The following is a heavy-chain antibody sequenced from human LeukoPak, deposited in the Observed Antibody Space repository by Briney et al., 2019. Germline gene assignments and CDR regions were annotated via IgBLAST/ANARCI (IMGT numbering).Heavy chain of an antibody. Sequence: PSETLSLTCSVSGGFITTSIHYWAWIRQPPGKGPEWVASIYYNGITYYNASLESRVTMSVDTSRNQFSLSLRSVSAADTSVYYCARQPTVKRGAVASSFDYWGQGTLVTVSS. V-gene: IGHV4-39*01. CDR1: GGFITTSIHY. J-gene: IGHJ4*02. CDR3: ARQPTVKRGAVASSFDY. CDR2: IYYNGIT. D-gene: IGHD6-19*01.